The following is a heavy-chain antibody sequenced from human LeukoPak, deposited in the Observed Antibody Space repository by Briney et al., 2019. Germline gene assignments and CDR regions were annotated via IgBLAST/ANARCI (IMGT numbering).Heavy chain of an antibody. J-gene: IGHJ5*02. CDR3: ARGGPSYGSKYNWFDP. V-gene: IGHV1-2*06. D-gene: IGHD4/OR15-4a*01. Sequence: GASVKVSCKASGYTFTAYYLHWVRRAPGQGLEWMGRINPNSGGTNYAQKFQGRVTMTRDTSINTVYMELTRLRSDDTALYYCARGGPSYGSKYNWFDPWGQGTLVTVSS. CDR1: GYTFTAYY. CDR2: INPNSGGT.